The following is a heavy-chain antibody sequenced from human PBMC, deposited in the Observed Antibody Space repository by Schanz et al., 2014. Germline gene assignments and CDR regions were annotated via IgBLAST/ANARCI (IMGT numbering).Heavy chain of an antibody. V-gene: IGHV3-33*05. J-gene: IGHJ4*02. Sequence: QVQLVESGGGVVQPGRSLRLSCAASGFTFTTYAMSWVRQAPGKGLEWVALVSSDGNNDYYTDSVKGRFTISRDNAKNSLYLEMNSLRAEDTALYYCARDRRNADLDYWGQGTLXTVSS. D-gene: IGHD1-1*01. CDR3: ARDRRNADLDY. CDR2: VSSDGNND. CDR1: GFTFTTYA.